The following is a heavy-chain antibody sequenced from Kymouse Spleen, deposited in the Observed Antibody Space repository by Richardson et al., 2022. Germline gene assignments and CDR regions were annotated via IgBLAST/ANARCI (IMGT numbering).Heavy chain of an antibody. Sequence: QVQLVESGGGVVQPGRSLRLSCAASGFTFSSYGMHWVRQAPGKGLEWVAVISYDGSNKYYADSVKGRFTISRDNSKNTLYLQMNSLRAEDTAVYYCAKERTIFGVVIYYYYGMDVWGQGTTVTVSS. CDR3: AKERTIFGVVIYYYYGMDV. V-gene: IGHV3-30*18. D-gene: IGHD3-3*01. CDR1: GFTFSSYG. CDR2: ISYDGSNK. J-gene: IGHJ6*02.